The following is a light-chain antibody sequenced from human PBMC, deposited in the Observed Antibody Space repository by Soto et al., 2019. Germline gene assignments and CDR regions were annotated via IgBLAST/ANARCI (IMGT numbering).Light chain of an antibody. J-gene: IGKJ1*01. CDR1: QGISNY. CDR3: QKYNSAPYS. V-gene: IGKV1-27*01. CDR2: AAS. Sequence: DIQMTQSPSSMSASVGDRVTITCRASQGISNYLAWYQQKPGKVHKLLIYAASTLQSGVPSRFSGSGSGTDFTLTISSLQTEDVATYSCQKYNSAPYSFGQGNKVEIK.